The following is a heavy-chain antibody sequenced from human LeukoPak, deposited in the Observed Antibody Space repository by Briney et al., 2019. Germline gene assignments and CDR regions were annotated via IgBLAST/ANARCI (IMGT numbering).Heavy chain of an antibody. CDR1: GFTFSSYA. CDR3: AKGGLIAVAGFY. D-gene: IGHD6-19*01. CDR2: ISGSGGST. V-gene: IGHV3-23*01. Sequence: GGSLRLSCAASGFTFSSYAMSWVRQAPGKELEWVAAISGSGGSTYYADSVKGRFTISRDNSKNTLYLQMNSLRAEDTAVYYCAKGGLIAVAGFYWGQGTRVTVSS. J-gene: IGHJ3*01.